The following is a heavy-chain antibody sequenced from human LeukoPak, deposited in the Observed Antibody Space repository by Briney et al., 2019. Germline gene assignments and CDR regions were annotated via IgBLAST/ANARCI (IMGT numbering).Heavy chain of an antibody. CDR3: ARGRILDAFDI. CDR1: GFTFSSYS. D-gene: IGHD5-18*01. Sequence: GGSLRLSCAASGFTFSSYSMNWVRQAPGKGLEWVSSISSSSSYIYYADSVKGRFTISRDNAKNSLYLQMNSLRAEDTAVYYCARGRILDAFDIWGQGTMVTVSS. J-gene: IGHJ3*02. CDR2: ISSSSSYI. V-gene: IGHV3-21*01.